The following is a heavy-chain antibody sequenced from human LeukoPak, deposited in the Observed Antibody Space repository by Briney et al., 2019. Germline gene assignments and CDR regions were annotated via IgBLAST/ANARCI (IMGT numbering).Heavy chain of an antibody. D-gene: IGHD2-15*01. CDR1: GYTFTSYA. J-gene: IGHJ4*02. Sequence: ASVKVSCKASGYTFTSYAMHWVRQAPGQRLEWMGWINAGNGNTKYSQKFQGRVTITRDTSASTAYMELSSLRSEDTAVYYCALRLGYCSGGSCYSKFDYWGQGTLVTVSS. CDR2: INAGNGNT. CDR3: ALRLGYCSGGSCYSKFDY. V-gene: IGHV1-3*01.